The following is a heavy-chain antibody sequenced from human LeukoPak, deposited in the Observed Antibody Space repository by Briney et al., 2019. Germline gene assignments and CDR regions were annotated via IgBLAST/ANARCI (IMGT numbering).Heavy chain of an antibody. D-gene: IGHD6-13*01. Sequence: GGSLRLSCAASGFTFSSYAMSWVRQAPGKGLEWVSAISASGGTTYCADSVKGRFTISRDNSENTLYMQMSSLRAEDTAVYFCAREIGSAARGRWGQGTLVTVSS. CDR3: AREIGSAARGR. CDR1: GFTFSSYA. V-gene: IGHV3-23*01. CDR2: ISASGGTT. J-gene: IGHJ4*02.